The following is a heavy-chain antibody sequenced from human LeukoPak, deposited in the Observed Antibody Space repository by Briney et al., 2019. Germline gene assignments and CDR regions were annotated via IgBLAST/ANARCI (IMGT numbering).Heavy chain of an antibody. D-gene: IGHD6-19*01. CDR2: IYHSGST. CDR3: ARVGGGQSSGWFRPDY. CDR1: GYSISSGYY. J-gene: IGHJ4*02. Sequence: PSETLSLTCTVSGYSISSGYYWGWIRQPPGKGLEWIGSIYHSGSTYYNPSLKSRVTISVDTSKNQFSLKLSSVTAADTAVYYCARVGGGQSSGWFRPDYWGQGTLVTVSS. V-gene: IGHV4-38-2*02.